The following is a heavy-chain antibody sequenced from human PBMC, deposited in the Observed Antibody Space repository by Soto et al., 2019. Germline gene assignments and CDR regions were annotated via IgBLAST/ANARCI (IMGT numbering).Heavy chain of an antibody. V-gene: IGHV4-39*01. Sequence: PSETLSLTCTVSGGSISSSSYYWGWIRQPPGKGLEWIGSIYYSGSTYYNPSLKSRVTISVDTSKNQFSLKLSSVTAADTAVYYCASAGSAEYFQHWGQGTLVTVSS. CDR1: GGSISSSSYY. CDR2: IYYSGST. J-gene: IGHJ1*01. CDR3: ASAGSAEYFQH.